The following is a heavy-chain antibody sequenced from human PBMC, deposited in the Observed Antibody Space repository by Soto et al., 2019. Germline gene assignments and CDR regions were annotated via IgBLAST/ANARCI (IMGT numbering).Heavy chain of an antibody. CDR2: ISAYNGNT. J-gene: IGHJ4*02. Sequence: ASVKVSCKASGYTFTSYGISWVRQAPGQGLEWMEWISAYNGNTNYAQKLQGRVTMTTDTSTSTAYMELRSLRSDDTAVYYCARGAGSGYDLGDFDYWGQGTLVTVSS. D-gene: IGHD5-12*01. CDR1: GYTFTSYG. V-gene: IGHV1-18*01. CDR3: ARGAGSGYDLGDFDY.